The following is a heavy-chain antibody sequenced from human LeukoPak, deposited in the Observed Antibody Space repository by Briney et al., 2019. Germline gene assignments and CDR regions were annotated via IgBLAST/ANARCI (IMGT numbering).Heavy chain of an antibody. Sequence: GGSLRLSCAASGFTFSSYSMNWVRQAPGKGLEWVSSISSSSSYIYYADSVKGRFTISRDNAKNSLYLQMNSLRAEDTAVYYCAKDGAYGGNSGVYYMDVWGKGTTVTISS. CDR2: ISSSSSYI. V-gene: IGHV3-21*01. D-gene: IGHD4-23*01. CDR3: AKDGAYGGNSGVYYMDV. J-gene: IGHJ6*03. CDR1: GFTFSSYS.